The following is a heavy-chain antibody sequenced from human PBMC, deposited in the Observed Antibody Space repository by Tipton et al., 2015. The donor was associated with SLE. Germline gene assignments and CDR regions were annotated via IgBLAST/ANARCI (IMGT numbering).Heavy chain of an antibody. V-gene: IGHV3-64*01. CDR2: ISSNGGST. CDR3: ARAGFIVGATERYFDY. J-gene: IGHJ4*02. Sequence: VQLVQSGGGVVQPGRSLRLSCAASGFTFSSYAMHWVRQAPGKGLEYVSAISSNGGSTYYANSVKGRFTISRDNSKNTLYLQMGSLRAEDMAVYYCARAGFIVGATERYFDYWGQGTLVTVSS. D-gene: IGHD1-26*01. CDR1: GFTFSSYA.